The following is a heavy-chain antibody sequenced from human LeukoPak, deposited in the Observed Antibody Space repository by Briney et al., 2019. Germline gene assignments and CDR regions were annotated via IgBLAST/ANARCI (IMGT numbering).Heavy chain of an antibody. V-gene: IGHV3-23*01. CDR2: ISGNGGTT. CDR1: GFTFSTYG. D-gene: IGHD6-19*01. Sequence: GGSLRLSCAASGFTFSTYGMSWVRQAPGKGLEWVSAISGNGGTTYYADSVRGRFTTSRDNSKNTLYLQKNSLRADDTAIYYCAKSMTLQWRGFFDLWGRGTHVTVSS. J-gene: IGHJ2*01. CDR3: AKSMTLQWRGFFDL.